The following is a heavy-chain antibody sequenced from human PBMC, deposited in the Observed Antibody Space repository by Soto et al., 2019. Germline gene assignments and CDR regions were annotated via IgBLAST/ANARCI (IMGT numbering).Heavy chain of an antibody. CDR2: MWYDGSTK. V-gene: IGHV3-33*01. J-gene: IGHJ3*02. CDR3: ARESLGVSYDFWSGSHAFDI. CDR1: GFTFSSYG. Sequence: GGSLRLSCAASGFTFSSYGMHWVRQAPGKGLEWVAVMWYDGSTKYYADSVKGRFTISRDNSKNTLYLQMNSLRAEDTAVYFCARESLGVSYDFWSGSHAFDIWGQGTMVTVSS. D-gene: IGHD3-3*01.